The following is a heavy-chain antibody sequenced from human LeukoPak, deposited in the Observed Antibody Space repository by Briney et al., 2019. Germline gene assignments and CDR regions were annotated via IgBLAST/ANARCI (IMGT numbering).Heavy chain of an antibody. CDR1: GYTFTGCY. D-gene: IGHD4-17*01. CDR3: AREIEDYGDYLIDY. CDR2: INPNSGGT. V-gene: IGHV1-2*02. J-gene: IGHJ4*02. Sequence: GASVKVSCKASGYTFTGCYMHWVRQAPGQGLEWMGWINPNSGGTNYAQKFQGRVTMTRDTSISTAYMELSRLRSDDTAVYYCAREIEDYGDYLIDYWGQGTLVTVSS.